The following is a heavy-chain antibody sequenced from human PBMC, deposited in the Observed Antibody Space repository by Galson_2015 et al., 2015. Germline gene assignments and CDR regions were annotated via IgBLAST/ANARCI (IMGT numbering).Heavy chain of an antibody. Sequence: SLRLSCAVSGFIFSSYRMNWVRQAPGKGLEWVSYIRTGSSAIYYADSVKGRFTISRDDAKNSLYLQMSSLRDEDTGIYYCARVHTAGFYTMDSWGQRTLVTVSS. CDR1: GFIFSSYR. CDR3: ARVHTAGFYTMDS. D-gene: IGHD2-21*02. J-gene: IGHJ4*02. CDR2: IRTGSSAI. V-gene: IGHV3-48*02.